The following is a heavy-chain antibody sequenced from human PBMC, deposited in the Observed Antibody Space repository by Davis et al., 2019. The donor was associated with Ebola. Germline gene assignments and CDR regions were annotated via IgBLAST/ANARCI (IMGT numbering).Heavy chain of an antibody. D-gene: IGHD3-10*02. J-gene: IGHJ6*02. Sequence: ASVKLSCNASGYTFTSYGISWVRQAPGQGLEWMGWISAYNGNTNYAQKLQGRVTMTTDTSTTTAYMELRSLRSDDTAVYYCAGMFGETYYYGMDVWGQGTTVTVSS. CDR2: ISAYNGNT. CDR3: AGMFGETYYYGMDV. CDR1: GYTFTSYG. V-gene: IGHV1-18*01.